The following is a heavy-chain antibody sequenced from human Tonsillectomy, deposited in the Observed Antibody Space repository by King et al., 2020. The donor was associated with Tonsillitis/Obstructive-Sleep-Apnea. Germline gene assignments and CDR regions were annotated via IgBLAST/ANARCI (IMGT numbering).Heavy chain of an antibody. CDR2: ISYDGTNK. Sequence: VQLVESGGGVVQPGRSLRLSCAASGFTFSNYAMHWVRQAPGKGLEWVAVISYDGTNKYYADSVKGRFTISRDNSENTLYLQMNGLRAEDTAVYYCARDLGFDRSGYYLGEYFQHWGQGALVTVSS. CDR3: ARDLGFDRSGYYLGEYFQH. CDR1: GFTFSNYA. J-gene: IGHJ1*01. D-gene: IGHD3-22*01. V-gene: IGHV3-30*04.